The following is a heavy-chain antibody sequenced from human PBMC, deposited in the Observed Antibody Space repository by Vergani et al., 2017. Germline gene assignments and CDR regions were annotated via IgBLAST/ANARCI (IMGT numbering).Heavy chain of an antibody. CDR1: GYTFGHFD. V-gene: IGHV3-30*02. D-gene: IGHD1-26*01. Sequence: QEQLLQSGGGVVQPGGSLRLSCIGSGYTFGHFDMHWVRQAPGKVLAWVAFIRYDGSNPQYIDSVKGRFTISRDNSKDTLFLQMNGLRPEDTGTYFCAXKGGSLYYYGVDVWGQGTTITVSS. CDR3: AXKGGSLYYYGVDV. J-gene: IGHJ6*02. CDR2: IRYDGSNP.